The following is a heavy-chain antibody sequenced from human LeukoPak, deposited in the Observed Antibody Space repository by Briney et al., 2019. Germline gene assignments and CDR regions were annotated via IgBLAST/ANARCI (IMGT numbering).Heavy chain of an antibody. J-gene: IGHJ4*02. CDR1: GGSISSGGYY. V-gene: IGHV4-31*03. CDR3: ARGITMSYFDY. Sequence: PSETLSLTCTVSGGSISSGGYYWSWIRQHPGKGLEWIGYIYYSGSTYYNPSLKSRVTISVDTSKNQFSLKLSPVTAADTAVYYCARGITMSYFDYGGQGTLVTVSS. CDR2: IYYSGST. D-gene: IGHD3-10*02.